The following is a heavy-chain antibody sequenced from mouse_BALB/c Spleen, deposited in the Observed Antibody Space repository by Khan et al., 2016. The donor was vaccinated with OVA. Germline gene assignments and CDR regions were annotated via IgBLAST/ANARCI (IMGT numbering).Heavy chain of an antibody. D-gene: IGHD2-4*01. J-gene: IGHJ4*01. Sequence: EVELVESGGGLVKPGGSLKLSCAASGFTFSIYTMSWVRQTPEKRLEWVATISGGGGDTYYPDSVQGRFSISRDNAKNNLYLKMSSLPSEHTALYYCARSLIYYYYDGIARDYWGQGTSVTVSS. CDR3: ARSLIYYYYDGIARDY. V-gene: IGHV5-9*03. CDR1: GFTFSIYT. CDR2: ISGGGGDT.